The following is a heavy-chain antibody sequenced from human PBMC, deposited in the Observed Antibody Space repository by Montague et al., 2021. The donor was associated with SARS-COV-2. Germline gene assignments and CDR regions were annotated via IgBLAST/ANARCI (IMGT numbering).Heavy chain of an antibody. J-gene: IGHJ4*02. CDR1: GGSISSGGYD. CDR2: IYYSGXT. Sequence: SETLSLTCTVSGGSISSGGYDWDWIRQPAGMGLESIGTIYYSGXTXYXXXXKXRVTISVDTSRNPFSLKLPSVTAADTAVYYCATTGGPTTVGCPFDDWGQGTPVTVSS. D-gene: IGHD1-1*01. V-gene: IGHV4-39*01. CDR3: ATTGGPTTVGCPFDD.